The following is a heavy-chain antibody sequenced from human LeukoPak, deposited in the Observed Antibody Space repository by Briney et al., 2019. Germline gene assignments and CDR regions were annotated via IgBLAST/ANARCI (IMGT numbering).Heavy chain of an antibody. J-gene: IGHJ3*02. Sequence: GGSLRLSCAASGFTFSSYSMNWVRQAPGKGPEWVSSISSSSSYIYYADSVKGRFTISRDNAKNSLYLQMNSLRAEDTAVYYCARDPYSSSWGLNDAFDIWGQGTMVTVSS. CDR3: ARDPYSSSWGLNDAFDI. CDR1: GFTFSSYS. D-gene: IGHD6-13*01. V-gene: IGHV3-21*01. CDR2: ISSSSSYI.